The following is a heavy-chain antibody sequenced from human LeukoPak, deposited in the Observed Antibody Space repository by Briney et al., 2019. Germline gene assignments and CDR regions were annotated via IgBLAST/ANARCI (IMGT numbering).Heavy chain of an antibody. V-gene: IGHV1-46*01. Sequence: ASVKVSCKASGYTFTNYYMHWVRQAPGQGLEWMGIINPSDGKTSYAQKFQGRVTMTRDMSTSTVYMELSSLRSEDTAVYYCARRDRSDYWGQGTLVTVSS. CDR3: ARRDRSDY. CDR1: GYTFTNYY. CDR2: INPSDGKT. J-gene: IGHJ4*02.